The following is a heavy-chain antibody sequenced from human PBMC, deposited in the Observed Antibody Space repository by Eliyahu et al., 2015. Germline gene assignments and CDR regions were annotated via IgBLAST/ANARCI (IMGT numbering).Heavy chain of an antibody. CDR3: AIGGKTSLTS. J-gene: IGHJ5*02. CDR1: GFAFSGSW. Sequence: EVQLVESGGDLVQPGGSLRLSCAASGFAFSGSWMXWVRQAPGKGLEWVAHMNQDGSGRYYVDSVKGRFTISRDNAKSSLYLQMNSLRPEDSAVYYCAIGGKTSLTSWGQGALVTVSS. V-gene: IGHV3-7*01. D-gene: IGHD3-16*01. CDR2: MNQDGSGR.